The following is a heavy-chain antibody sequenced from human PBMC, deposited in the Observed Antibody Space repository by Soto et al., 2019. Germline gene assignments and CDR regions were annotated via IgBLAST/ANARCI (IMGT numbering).Heavy chain of an antibody. Sequence: SETLSLTCTVSGGSISSYYWSWIRQPPGKGQEWIGYIYYSGSTNYNPSLKSRVTISVDTFKNQFSLKLSSVTAADMVVYYCARMNGWDYYYYGMDVWGQGTTVTVS. CDR1: GGSISSYY. CDR3: ARMNGWDYYYYGMDV. J-gene: IGHJ6*02. V-gene: IGHV4-59*01. CDR2: IYYSGST. D-gene: IGHD6-19*01.